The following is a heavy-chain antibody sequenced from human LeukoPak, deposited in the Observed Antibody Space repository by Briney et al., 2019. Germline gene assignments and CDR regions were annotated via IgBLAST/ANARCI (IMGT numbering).Heavy chain of an antibody. J-gene: IGHJ4*02. CDR3: ARVTFWSGYYTHFDY. CDR1: GASISGYY. CDR2: IYTTGST. Sequence: SETLSLTCTVSGASISGYYWSWIRQPAGKPLEWIGRIYTTGSTHYNPSLKSRVTMSVDTSKNQFSLKLSSVTAADTAVYYCARVTFWSGYYTHFDYWGQGTLATVSS. D-gene: IGHD3-3*01. V-gene: IGHV4-4*07.